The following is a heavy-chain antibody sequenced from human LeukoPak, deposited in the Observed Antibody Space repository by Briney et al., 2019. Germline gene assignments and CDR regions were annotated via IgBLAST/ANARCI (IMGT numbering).Heavy chain of an antibody. Sequence: ASVKVSCKASGYTFTGYYMHWVRQAPGQGLEWMGWISPNSGGTNYAQKFQGRVTMTRDTSISAAYMELSRLKSDDTAVYYCAKISGFYGNYYFDYWGQGTLVTVSS. J-gene: IGHJ4*02. V-gene: IGHV1-2*02. D-gene: IGHD2/OR15-2a*01. CDR3: AKISGFYGNYYFDY. CDR1: GYTFTGYY. CDR2: ISPNSGGT.